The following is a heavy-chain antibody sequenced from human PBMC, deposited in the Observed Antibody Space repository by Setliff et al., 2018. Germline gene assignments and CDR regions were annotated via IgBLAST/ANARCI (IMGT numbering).Heavy chain of an antibody. D-gene: IGHD5-18*01. V-gene: IGHV1-8*02. Sequence: ASVKVSCKASGHTFTSYDINWVRQATGQGLEWMGWMNPNSGNTGYAQKFQGRVTMTRNTSISTAYMELSSLRSEDTAVYYCARRVGSVGIQLPDYWGQGTLVTVSS. CDR1: GHTFTSYD. J-gene: IGHJ4*02. CDR3: ARRVGSVGIQLPDY. CDR2: MNPNSGNT.